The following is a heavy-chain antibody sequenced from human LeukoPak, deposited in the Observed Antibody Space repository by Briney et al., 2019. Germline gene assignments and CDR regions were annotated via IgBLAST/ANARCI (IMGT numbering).Heavy chain of an antibody. CDR1: GFTFDDYA. J-gene: IGHJ6*02. Sequence: PGRSLRLSCAASGFTFDDYAMHWVRQAPGKGLEWVSGISWNSGTMCYADSVKGRFTISRDNAKNSLYLQMNSLRAEDTALYYCAKDLGSGSYYGSYYYGMDVWGQGTTVTVSS. CDR2: ISWNSGTM. D-gene: IGHD3-10*01. V-gene: IGHV3-9*01. CDR3: AKDLGSGSYYGSYYYGMDV.